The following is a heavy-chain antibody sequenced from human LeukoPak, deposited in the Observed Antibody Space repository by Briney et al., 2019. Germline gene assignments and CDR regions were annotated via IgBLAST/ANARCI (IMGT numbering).Heavy chain of an antibody. CDR2: IKTKADGGTT. CDR1: GFTFTNAW. D-gene: IGHD1-26*01. J-gene: IGHJ4*02. V-gene: IGHV3-15*01. Sequence: GGSLRLSCAASGFTFTNAWMSWVRQAPGKGLEWVGRIKTKADGGTTDYAAPVKGRFTISGDDSKNTLYLQMNSLKTEDTAVYSCTTAYSGTYPLVYWGQGNLVTVSS. CDR3: TTAYSGTYPLVY.